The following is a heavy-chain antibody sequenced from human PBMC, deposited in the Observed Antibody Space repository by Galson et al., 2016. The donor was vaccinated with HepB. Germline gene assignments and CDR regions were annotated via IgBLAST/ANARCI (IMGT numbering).Heavy chain of an antibody. Sequence: SLRLSCAASGFTFTKYAMNWVRQAPGKGLEWVSTISTGGGATYYAASVKGRFTISRDNSKSTLYLQMSSLRVEDTALYYCARGNHLDVWGRGTTVTVSS. CDR1: GFTFTKYA. CDR3: ARGNHLDV. V-gene: IGHV3-23*01. CDR2: ISTGGGAT. D-gene: IGHD1-14*01. J-gene: IGHJ6*04.